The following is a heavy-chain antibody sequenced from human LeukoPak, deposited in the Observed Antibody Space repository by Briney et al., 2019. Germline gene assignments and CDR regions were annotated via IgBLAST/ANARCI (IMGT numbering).Heavy chain of an antibody. CDR3: ARTWSSSSGWYFDL. J-gene: IGHJ2*01. CDR1: GGSISSGGYY. V-gene: IGHV4-30-2*01. Sequence: SQTLSLTCTVSGGSISSGGYYWSWIRQPPGKGLEWIGYIYHSGSTYYNPSLKSRVTISVDRSKNQFSLKLSSVTAADTAVYYCARTWSSSSGWYFDLWGRGTLVTASS. D-gene: IGHD6-13*01. CDR2: IYHSGST.